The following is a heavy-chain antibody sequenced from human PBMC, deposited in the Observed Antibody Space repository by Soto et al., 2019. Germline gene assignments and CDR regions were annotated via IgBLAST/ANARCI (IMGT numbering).Heavy chain of an antibody. CDR2: INAGNGNT. CDR3: ARDWAAVGGLDY. V-gene: IGHV1-3*01. J-gene: IGHJ4*02. D-gene: IGHD6-19*01. Sequence: VKVSCKASGYTFTSYAMHWVRQAPGQRLEWMGWINAGNGNTKYSQNFRGRVTITRDTLASTAYMELSSLTSEDTALYYCARDWAAVGGLDYWGQGTPVTVPS. CDR1: GYTFTSYA.